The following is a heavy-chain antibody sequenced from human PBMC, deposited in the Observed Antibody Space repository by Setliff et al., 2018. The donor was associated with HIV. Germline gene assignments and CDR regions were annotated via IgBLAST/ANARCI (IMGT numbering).Heavy chain of an antibody. CDR2: ISASATSV. V-gene: IGHV3-23*01. CDR3: AKAGAVIIDQRLDS. J-gene: IGHJ4*02. Sequence: PGGSLRLSCAASGFTFSSFAMTWVRQAPGKGLEWVSSISASATSVYNADSVKGRFTISRDNSKNILYVQMNSLRVEDTAVYYCAKAGAVIIDQRLDSGGQGTLVTVSS. CDR1: GFTFSSFA. D-gene: IGHD1-26*01.